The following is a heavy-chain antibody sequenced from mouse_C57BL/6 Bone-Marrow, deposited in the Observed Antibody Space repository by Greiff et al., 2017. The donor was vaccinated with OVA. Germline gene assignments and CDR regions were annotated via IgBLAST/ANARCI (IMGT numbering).Heavy chain of an antibody. Sequence: VQLQQSGAELVRPGASVTLSCKASGYTFTDYEMHWVKQTPVHGLEWIGAIDPETGGTAYTQKFKGKALLTADQSSSTAYMELRSLTSEDSAVYYCTHYDGYPWLAYWGQGTLVTVAA. V-gene: IGHV1-15*01. CDR2: IDPETGGT. CDR1: GYTFTDYE. CDR3: THYDGYPWLAY. J-gene: IGHJ3*01. D-gene: IGHD2-3*01.